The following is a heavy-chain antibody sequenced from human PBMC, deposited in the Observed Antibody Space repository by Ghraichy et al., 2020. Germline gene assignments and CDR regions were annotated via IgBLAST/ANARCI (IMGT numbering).Heavy chain of an antibody. V-gene: IGHV3-21*01. J-gene: IGHJ4*02. CDR1: GFNFTNFN. Sequence: GGSLRLSCAASGFNFTNFNMNWVRQAPGKRLEWVSSISSSSYIYYADSVKGRFTISRDNAKNSLYLQMNSLRAEDTAVYYCARVWYSSSSEHFDYWGQGTLVTVSS. CDR2: ISSSSYI. D-gene: IGHD6-6*01. CDR3: ARVWYSSSSEHFDY.